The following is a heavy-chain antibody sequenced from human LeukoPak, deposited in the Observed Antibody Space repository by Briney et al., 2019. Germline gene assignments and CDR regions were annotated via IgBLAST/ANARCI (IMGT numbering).Heavy chain of an antibody. CDR2: INSDGRST. CDR3: ARVEVAAAATKPDY. Sequence: GGSLRLSCAASGFTFRSYWMHWVRQAPGEGLVWVSRINSDGRSTSYADSVKGRFTISRDNAKNTLYLQMNSLRAEDTAVYYCARVEVAAAATKPDYWGQGTLVTVSS. V-gene: IGHV3-74*01. J-gene: IGHJ4*02. D-gene: IGHD6-13*01. CDR1: GFTFRSYW.